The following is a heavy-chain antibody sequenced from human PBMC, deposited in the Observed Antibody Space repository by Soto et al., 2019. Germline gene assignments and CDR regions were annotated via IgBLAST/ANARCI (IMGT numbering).Heavy chain of an antibody. CDR2: ISGGGAYT. V-gene: IGHV3-23*01. CDR3: AKHLADYDSGSFRWLDP. Sequence: EVQLLESGGGLVQPGGSLRLSCAASGFSFSSYAMSWVRQAPGKGLEWVSSISGGGAYTYYPDSVKGRFSISRDNSKKSLVLQMNSLRAEGSAVYYCAKHLADYDSGSFRWLDPWGQGTLVTVSS. D-gene: IGHD3-10*01. J-gene: IGHJ5*02. CDR1: GFSFSSYA.